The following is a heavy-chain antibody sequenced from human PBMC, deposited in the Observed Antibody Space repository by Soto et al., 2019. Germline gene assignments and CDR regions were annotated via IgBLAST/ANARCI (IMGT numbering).Heavy chain of an antibody. CDR2: INSGGNT. CDR3: VRETYYSGRDV. J-gene: IGHJ6*02. Sequence: EVQLVESGGTLVQPGGSLRLSCAASGFDASVNYMNWVRQAPGKGLEWVSAINSGGNTFYADSVKGRFTISRYKSKNTLYLQMSSLRAEDTAMYYCVRETYYSGRDVWGQGTAFTASS. CDR1: GFDASVNY. V-gene: IGHV3-66*01.